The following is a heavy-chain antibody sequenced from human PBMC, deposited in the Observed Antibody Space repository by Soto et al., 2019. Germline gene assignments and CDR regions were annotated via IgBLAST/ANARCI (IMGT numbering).Heavy chain of an antibody. D-gene: IGHD5-18*01. CDR3: AREDGGYASVFDY. CDR1: GYTFTSYG. Sequence: QVQLVQSGAEVKKPGASVKVSCKASGYTFTSYGISWVRQAPGQGLEWMGWISAYNGHTNYAQKLQGRVTMTTDTPASRAYRALRSLSPHDTGVYYCAREDGGYASVFDYWGQGTLVTVSS. J-gene: IGHJ4*02. CDR2: ISAYNGHT. V-gene: IGHV1-18*01.